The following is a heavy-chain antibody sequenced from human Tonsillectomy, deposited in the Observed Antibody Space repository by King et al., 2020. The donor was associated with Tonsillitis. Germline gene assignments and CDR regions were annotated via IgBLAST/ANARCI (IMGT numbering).Heavy chain of an antibody. J-gene: IGHJ6*03. V-gene: IGHV3-9*01. CDR3: AKHSSPQGHYYHYYNMDV. Sequence: EVQLVESGGGLVQPGRSLRLTCAASGFTFDNYAMHWVRQVPGKGLEWVSGISRDSGSKGYADSLKGRFTISRDNAKRSLYLQMDSLRVEDTALYFCAKHSSPQGHYYHYYNMDVWGKGTTVIVSS. D-gene: IGHD6-13*01. CDR1: GFTFDNYA. CDR2: ISRDSGSK.